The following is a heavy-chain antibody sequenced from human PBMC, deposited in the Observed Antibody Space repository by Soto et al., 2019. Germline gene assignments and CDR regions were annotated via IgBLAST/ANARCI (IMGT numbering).Heavy chain of an antibody. V-gene: IGHV3-9*01. Sequence: DVQLVESGGGLVQPGRSLRLSCAASGFTFDDYAMHWVRQAPGKGLEWVSGISWDSGSIGYADSVKGRFTISRDNAKNSLYLQMNSLRAEDTALYYCVKGLPDFWSGYYIFDYWGRGTLVTVSS. CDR1: GFTFDDYA. CDR3: VKGLPDFWSGYYIFDY. J-gene: IGHJ4*02. CDR2: ISWDSGSI. D-gene: IGHD3-3*01.